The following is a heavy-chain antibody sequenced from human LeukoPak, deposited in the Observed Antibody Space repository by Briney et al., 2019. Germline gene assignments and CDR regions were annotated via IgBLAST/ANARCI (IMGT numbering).Heavy chain of an antibody. CDR2: FDPEDGKT. CDR3: ATGYLVTAGLMDV. D-gene: IGHD6-13*01. CDR1: GYTLTELS. Sequence: GASVKVSCKVSGYTLTELSMFWVRQAPGKGLEWMGSFDPEDGKTVYAQKFQGRVTMTEDTSTDTAYMELSSLGSEDTAVYYCATGYLVTAGLMDVWGQGTTVTVSS. V-gene: IGHV1-24*01. J-gene: IGHJ6*02.